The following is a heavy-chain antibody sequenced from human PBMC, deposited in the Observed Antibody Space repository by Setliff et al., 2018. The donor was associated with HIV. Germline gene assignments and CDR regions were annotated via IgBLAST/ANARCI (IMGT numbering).Heavy chain of an antibody. CDR1: GYTLTEFS. CDR3: ATRQEQWLLEGGFDY. J-gene: IGHJ4*02. Sequence: ASVKVSCKVSGYTLTEFSMHWVRQAPGKGLEWMGGFDPEDGDTLYAQNFQGRVTMTEDPPTDTAYLGLSGLGFGDTAVYYCATRQEQWLLEGGFDYWGQGTLVTVSS. V-gene: IGHV1-24*01. CDR2: FDPEDGDT. D-gene: IGHD6-19*01.